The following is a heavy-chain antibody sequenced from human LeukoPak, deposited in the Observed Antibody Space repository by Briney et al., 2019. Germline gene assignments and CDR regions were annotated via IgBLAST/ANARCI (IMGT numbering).Heavy chain of an antibody. CDR3: ARDMNYYDSGNTKPFDP. CDR2: ISYDGSNK. V-gene: IGHV3-30*03. D-gene: IGHD3-10*01. J-gene: IGHJ5*02. CDR1: GFTFSSYG. Sequence: GGSLRLSCAASGFTFSSYGMHWVRQAPGKGLEWVAVISYDGSNKYYADSVKGRFTISRDNSKNTLYLQMTSLRDEDTAVYYCARDMNYYDSGNTKPFDPWGQGTLVTVSS.